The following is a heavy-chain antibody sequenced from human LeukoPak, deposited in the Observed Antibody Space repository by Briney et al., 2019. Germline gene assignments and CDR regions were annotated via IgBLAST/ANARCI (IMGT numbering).Heavy chain of an antibody. CDR1: GGSISSTSYY. J-gene: IGHJ4*02. V-gene: IGHV4-39*01. CDR2: MYYSGST. CDR3: ARSVYSTNAYS. D-gene: IGHD6-13*01. Sequence: SETLSLTCTVSGGSISSTSYYWGWIRQPPGKGLEWIGSMYYSGSTYYNPSLKSRVTISVDTSKNQLSLKLSSVTAADTAVYYCARSVYSTNAYSWGQGTLVTVSS.